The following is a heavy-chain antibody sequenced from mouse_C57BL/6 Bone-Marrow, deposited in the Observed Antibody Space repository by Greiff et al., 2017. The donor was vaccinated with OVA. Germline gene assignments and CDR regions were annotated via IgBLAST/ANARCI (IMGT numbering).Heavy chain of an antibody. CDR3: ARDGYYPFAY. CDR1: GYTFTSYW. J-gene: IGHJ3*01. CDR2: IDPSDSYT. Sequence: QVQLQQPGAELVRPGTSVKLSCKASGYTFTSYWMHWVKQRPGQGLEWIGVIDPSDSYTNYNQKFKGQATLTVDTSSSTAYMQLSSLTSEDSAVYYCARDGYYPFAYWGQGTLVTVSA. V-gene: IGHV1-59*01. D-gene: IGHD2-3*01.